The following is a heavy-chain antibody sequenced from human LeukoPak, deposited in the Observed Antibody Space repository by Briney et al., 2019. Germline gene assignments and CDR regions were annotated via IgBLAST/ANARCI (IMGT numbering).Heavy chain of an antibody. CDR3: ARDNWNAAPEAFDP. CDR2: ITRTSDYK. D-gene: IGHD1-20*01. CDR1: GFTFSSYS. V-gene: IGHV3-21*01. J-gene: IGHJ5*02. Sequence: GGSLRLSCAASGFTFSSYSMNWVRPAPGKGLEWISSITRTSDYKYYADSVRGRFTVSRDNAKNSLYLQMDSLRAEDTALYFCARDNWNAAPEAFDPWGQGILVTVSS.